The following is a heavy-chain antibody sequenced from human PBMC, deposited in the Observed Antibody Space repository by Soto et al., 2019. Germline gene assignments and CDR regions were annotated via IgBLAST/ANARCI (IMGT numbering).Heavy chain of an antibody. V-gene: IGHV3-23*01. J-gene: IGHJ4*02. Sequence: GGSLRLSCAASGFTFSSYAMTWVRQAPGKGLEWVSGISGSAGSTYYADSVKGRFTVSRDNSKNTLFLQMDSLRAEDTAVYYCAKDAAGIFDSWGKGTLVTVSS. CDR1: GFTFSSYA. CDR2: ISGSAGST. D-gene: IGHD1-1*01. CDR3: AKDAAGIFDS.